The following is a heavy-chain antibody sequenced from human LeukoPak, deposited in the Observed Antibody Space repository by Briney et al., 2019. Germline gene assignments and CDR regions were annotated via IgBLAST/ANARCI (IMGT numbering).Heavy chain of an antibody. CDR2: IYYSGST. CDR3: ARHSGPYGSGWFDY. CDR1: GDSISSSSYY. V-gene: IGHV4-39*01. D-gene: IGHD6-25*01. J-gene: IGHJ4*02. Sequence: SETLSLTCTVSGDSISSSSYYWGWIRQPPGKGLEWIGSIYYSGSTYYNPSLKSRVTISVDTSKNQFSLKLSSVAAADTAVYYCARHSGPYGSGWFDYWGQGTLVTVSS.